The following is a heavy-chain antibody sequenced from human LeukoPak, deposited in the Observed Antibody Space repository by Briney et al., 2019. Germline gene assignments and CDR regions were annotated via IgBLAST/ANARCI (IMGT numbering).Heavy chain of an antibody. D-gene: IGHD6-13*01. Sequence: GGSLRLSCAASGFTFSSYGMHWVRQAPGKGLEWVAVISYDGSNKYYADSVKGRFTISRDNSKNTLYLQMNSLRAEDTAVYYCAKDPADSSSWTFDYWGQGTLVTVSS. CDR3: AKDPADSSSWTFDY. J-gene: IGHJ4*02. CDR2: ISYDGSNK. CDR1: GFTFSSYG. V-gene: IGHV3-30*18.